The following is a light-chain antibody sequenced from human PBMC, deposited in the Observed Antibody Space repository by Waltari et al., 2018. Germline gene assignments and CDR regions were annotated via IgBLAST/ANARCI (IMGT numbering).Light chain of an antibody. CDR1: PSVSRS. V-gene: IGKV3-20*01. Sequence: LVLTQSPGTLSLSPGERASLSRRPSPSVSRSLAWYQQKPGQAPKPLLYGASTRATGIPDRFTGRGSETDVSLTISSLETEDFAIYFGQHYVRLPATFGQGTKVEIK. CDR3: QHYVRLPAT. CDR2: GAS. J-gene: IGKJ1*01.